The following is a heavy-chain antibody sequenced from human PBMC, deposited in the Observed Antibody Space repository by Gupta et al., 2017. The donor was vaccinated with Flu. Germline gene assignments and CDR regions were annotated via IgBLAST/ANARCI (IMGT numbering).Heavy chain of an antibody. J-gene: IGHJ5*02. CDR3: ARGSHDSKYRCFET. V-gene: IGHV3-7*01. Sequence: HLPGKGLEWVATLKQDGSDQDYVDSVKGRFTISRDSAKNSLHLQMNGLRVEDTAVYYCARGSHDSKYRCFETWGQGTRVTVSS. D-gene: IGHD4-4*01. CDR2: LKQDGSDQ.